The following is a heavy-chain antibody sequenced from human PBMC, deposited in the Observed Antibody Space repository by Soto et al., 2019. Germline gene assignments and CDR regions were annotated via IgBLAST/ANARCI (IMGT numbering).Heavy chain of an antibody. D-gene: IGHD3-3*01. Sequence: ASVKVSCKASGGTFSSYAISWVRQAPGQGLEWMGGIIPIFGTANYAQKFQGRVTITADESTSTAYMELGSLRSEDTAVYYCARDRPPPRPHYDFWSGDAFDIWGQGTMVTVSS. CDR1: GGTFSSYA. CDR2: IIPIFGTA. V-gene: IGHV1-69*13. J-gene: IGHJ3*02. CDR3: ARDRPPPRPHYDFWSGDAFDI.